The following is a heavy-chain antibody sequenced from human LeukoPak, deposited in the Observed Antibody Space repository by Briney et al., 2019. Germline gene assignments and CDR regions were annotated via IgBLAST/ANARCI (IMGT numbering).Heavy chain of an antibody. Sequence: PGGSLRLSCTASGFNFSSYSMTWVRQAPGKGLEWVASISSRSVYRYYADSVKGRFTISRDNAKNSLYLPMNSLRAEDTAVYYCARAAQYYYYMHVWGKRTTVTVSS. D-gene: IGHD4-11*01. J-gene: IGHJ6*03. CDR1: GFNFSSYS. CDR3: ARAAQYYYYMHV. CDR2: ISSRSVYR. V-gene: IGHV3-21*01.